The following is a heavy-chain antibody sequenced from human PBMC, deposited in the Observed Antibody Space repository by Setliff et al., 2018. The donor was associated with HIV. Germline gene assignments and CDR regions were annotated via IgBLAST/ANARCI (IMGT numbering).Heavy chain of an antibody. J-gene: IGHJ4*02. Sequence: ASVKVSCKASGYSFTDYYMHWVRQAPGQGLEWMGWINPNRGGTNYAPKFQGRVTITADESTTTAYMELSSLRSEDTAVYYCARIPNHSSGFDYWGQGTPVTVSS. D-gene: IGHD3-22*01. CDR1: GYSFTDYY. CDR2: INPNRGGT. V-gene: IGHV1-2*02. CDR3: ARIPNHSSGFDY.